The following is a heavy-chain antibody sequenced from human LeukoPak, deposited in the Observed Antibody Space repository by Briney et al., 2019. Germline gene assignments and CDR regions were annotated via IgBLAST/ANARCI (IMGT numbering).Heavy chain of an antibody. V-gene: IGHV1-2*02. CDR3: ARDMWQQFDWFDP. D-gene: IGHD6-13*01. CDR1: GFTFSSYG. Sequence: GGSLRLSCAASGFTFSSYGMHWVRQAPGQGLKWMGWINPNTGDTNSAERFQGRVTMTRDSSISTAYLELSRLTSDDTAVYYCARDMWQQFDWFDPWGQGTLVTVSS. J-gene: IGHJ5*02. CDR2: INPNTGDT.